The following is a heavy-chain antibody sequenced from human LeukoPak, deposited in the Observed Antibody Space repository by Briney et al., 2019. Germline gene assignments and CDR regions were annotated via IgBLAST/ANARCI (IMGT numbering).Heavy chain of an antibody. CDR1: GYTLTELS. D-gene: IGHD3-3*01. CDR2: FDPEDGET. CDR3: ARSVRDFWSGYNNWFAP. V-gene: IGHV1-24*01. J-gene: IGHJ5*02. Sequence: ASVKDSCKVSGYTLTELSMHWVRQAAGKGLEWMGGFDPEDGETIYAKKFQGRVTMTEDTSTDTAYMELRRLRSDDTAVYYCARSVRDFWSGYNNWFAPCGQGTLVTVSS.